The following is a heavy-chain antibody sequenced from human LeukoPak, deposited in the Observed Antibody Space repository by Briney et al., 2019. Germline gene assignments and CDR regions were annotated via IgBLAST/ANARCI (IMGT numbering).Heavy chain of an antibody. J-gene: IGHJ1*01. D-gene: IGHD3-22*01. CDR1: GFTFNNAW. CDR3: TADRYYDNSELQFQH. Sequence: GGSLRLSCAASGFTFNNAWMNWVRQAPGKGLEWVGRFKSKTDGGTIDYAAPVKGRFTISRDDSRNTLYLQMDSLKIEDTAVYYCTADRYYDNSELQFQHWGQGTLVTVSS. CDR2: FKSKTDGGTI. V-gene: IGHV3-15*07.